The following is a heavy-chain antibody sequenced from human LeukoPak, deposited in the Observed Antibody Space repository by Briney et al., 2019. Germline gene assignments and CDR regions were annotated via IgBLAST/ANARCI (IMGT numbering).Heavy chain of an antibody. Sequence: PSETLSLTCTVSGGSISSGDFCWRWIRQPPGKGLEWIGRIYTSGSTNYNPSLKSRVTISLDTSKNQFSLKLSSVTAADTAVYYCARAQWLADYWGQGTLVTVSS. CDR3: ARAQWLADY. D-gene: IGHD6-19*01. V-gene: IGHV4-61*02. CDR1: GGSISSGDFC. J-gene: IGHJ4*02. CDR2: IYTSGST.